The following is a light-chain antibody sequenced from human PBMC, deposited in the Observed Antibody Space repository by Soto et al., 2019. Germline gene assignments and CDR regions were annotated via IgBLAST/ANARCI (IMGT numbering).Light chain of an antibody. CDR1: NSDVDNYNF. V-gene: IGLV2-11*01. J-gene: IGLJ1*01. Sequence: QSVLTQPRSVSGPPGQSITMSCTGANSDVDNYNFVSWYQQHPGRAPKLIIYDFTKRPSGVPDRFSGSRSGNTASLTISGLQADDEADYYCCSYTGTYVFGSGTKVTVL. CDR3: CSYTGTYV. CDR2: DFT.